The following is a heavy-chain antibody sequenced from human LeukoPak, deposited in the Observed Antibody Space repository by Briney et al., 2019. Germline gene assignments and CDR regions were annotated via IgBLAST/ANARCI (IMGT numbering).Heavy chain of an antibody. V-gene: IGHV3-11*04. CDR3: ARAQYASGPDY. Sequence: GGSLRLSCAASGFTFSDYYMSWIRQAPGKGLEWVSYIGSSGSAIYYADSVKGRFTISRDNAKNSLYLQMDSLRAEDTAVYYCARAQYASGPDYWGQGTLVTVSS. CDR1: GFTFSDYY. CDR2: IGSSGSAI. J-gene: IGHJ4*02. D-gene: IGHD6-19*01.